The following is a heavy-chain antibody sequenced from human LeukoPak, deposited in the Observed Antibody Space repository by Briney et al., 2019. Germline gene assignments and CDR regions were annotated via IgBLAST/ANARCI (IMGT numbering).Heavy chain of an antibody. CDR2: IYPGDSDT. Sequence: GESLQISCKGSGYSFTSYWIGWVRPMPGKGLEWMGIIYPGDSDTRYSPSFQGQVTISADKSISTAYLQWSSLKASDTAMYYCARRMDTGSYTDAFDIWGQGTMVTVSS. CDR3: ARRMDTGSYTDAFDI. J-gene: IGHJ3*02. V-gene: IGHV5-51*01. D-gene: IGHD1-26*01. CDR1: GYSFTSYW.